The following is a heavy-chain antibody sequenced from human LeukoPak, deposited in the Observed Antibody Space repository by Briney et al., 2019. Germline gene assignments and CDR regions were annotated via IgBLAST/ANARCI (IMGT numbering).Heavy chain of an antibody. V-gene: IGHV3-11*01. Sequence: GGTLRLSCAASVFTFSDYYMSWIRQAPGKGLEWVSYITSSGSTTYYAHSVKGRFTISRDNANNTLYLHMNSLRAEDRTVYYCASGPHVDAYDFDYWGRGTVVMVSS. CDR3: ASGPHVDAYDFDY. D-gene: IGHD3/OR15-3a*01. J-gene: IGHJ4*02. CDR2: ITSSGSTT. CDR1: VFTFSDYY.